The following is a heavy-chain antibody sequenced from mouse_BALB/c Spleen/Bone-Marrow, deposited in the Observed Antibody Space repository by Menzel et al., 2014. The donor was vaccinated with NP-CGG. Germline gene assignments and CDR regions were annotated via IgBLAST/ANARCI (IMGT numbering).Heavy chain of an antibody. CDR3: VRSYDSYAMAF. CDR1: GFTFSSFG. J-gene: IGHJ4*01. D-gene: IGHD2-10*02. CDR2: ISSGSSTI. V-gene: IGHV5-17*02. Sequence: DVKLVESGGGLAQPGGSRKLSCAASGFTFSSFGMRWVRQAPEKGLEWVAYISSGSSTIYYADTVKGRFTISRDNPKNTLFLQMTSLRSEDTAMYYCVRSYDSYAMAFWGQGTSVTVSS.